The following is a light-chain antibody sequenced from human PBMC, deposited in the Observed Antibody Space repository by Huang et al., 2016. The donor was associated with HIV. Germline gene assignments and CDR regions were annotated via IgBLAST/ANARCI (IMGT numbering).Light chain of an antibody. CDR1: QGITSY. J-gene: IGKJ2*01. V-gene: IGKV1-9*01. CDR3: QQFNSYPYT. CDR2: VAS. Sequence: IQLTQSPSSLSASVGDRVTITCRASQGITSYLAWYQQKAGKAHKILINVASTFQSGVPSRCSGSEAGTDFTLTISIQQPEDFATYYCQQFNSYPYTFGQGTKLEIK.